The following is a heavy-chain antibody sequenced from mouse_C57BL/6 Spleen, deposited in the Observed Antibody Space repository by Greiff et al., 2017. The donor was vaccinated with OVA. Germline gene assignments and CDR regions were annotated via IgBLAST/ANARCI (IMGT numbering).Heavy chain of an antibody. J-gene: IGHJ3*01. V-gene: IGHV1-39*01. Sequence: EVQLQQSGPELVKPGASVKISCKASGYSFTDYNMNWVKQSNGKSLEWIGVINPNYGTTSYNQKFKGKATLTVDQSSSTAYMQLNSLTSEDSAVYYGARPDYYGSSPPFAYWGQGTLVTVSA. CDR1: GYSFTDYN. CDR2: INPNYGTT. D-gene: IGHD1-1*01. CDR3: ARPDYYGSSPPFAY.